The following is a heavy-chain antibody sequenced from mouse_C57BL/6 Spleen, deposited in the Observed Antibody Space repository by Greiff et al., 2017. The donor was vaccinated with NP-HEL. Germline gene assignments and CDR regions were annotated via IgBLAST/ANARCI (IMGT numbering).Heavy chain of an antibody. D-gene: IGHD1-1*01. J-gene: IGHJ2*01. CDR1: GFNIKDDY. CDR2: IDPENGDT. Sequence: VQLQQSGAELVRPGASVKLSCTASGFNIKDDYMHWVKQRPEQGLEWIGWIDPENGDTEYASKFQGKATITADTSSNTAYLQLSSLTSEDTAVYYCTVTTVVEDYWGQGTTLTVSS. V-gene: IGHV14-4*01. CDR3: TVTTVVEDY.